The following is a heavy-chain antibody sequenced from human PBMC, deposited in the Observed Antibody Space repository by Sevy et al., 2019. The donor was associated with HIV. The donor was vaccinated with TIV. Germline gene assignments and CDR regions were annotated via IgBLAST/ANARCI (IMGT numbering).Heavy chain of an antibody. D-gene: IGHD2-21*01. CDR2: ILYNVKTE. V-gene: IGHV3-33*01. CDR1: GFNVRSFS. CDR3: ARDSARVIVPTAGFDS. Sequence: GGSLRLSCSASGFNVRSFSMHWVRQAPGKGLEWEAAILYNVKTEEYADSVRGRFTLSRENAKNTVNLEMNSLKVEDTALYFCARDSARVIVPTAGFDSWGQGVLVTVSS. J-gene: IGHJ5*01.